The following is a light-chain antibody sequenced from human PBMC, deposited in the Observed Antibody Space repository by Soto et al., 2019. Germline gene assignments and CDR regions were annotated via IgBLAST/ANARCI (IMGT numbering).Light chain of an antibody. CDR1: QSVGNN. CDR3: QQHANWPLT. Sequence: EIVLTQSPATLSLSPGERATLSCRASQSVGNNLAWYQQKPGQAPGLLIYEASTRATGIPARFSGSGSGTDFTLTISSLEPEDFAVYCCQQHANWPLTFGGGTKVDIK. J-gene: IGKJ4*01. V-gene: IGKV3-11*01. CDR2: EAS.